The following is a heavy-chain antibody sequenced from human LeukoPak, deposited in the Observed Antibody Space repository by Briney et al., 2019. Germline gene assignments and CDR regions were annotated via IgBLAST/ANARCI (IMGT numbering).Heavy chain of an antibody. D-gene: IGHD1-14*01. CDR3: ARHDGRTQNWYFDL. V-gene: IGHV3-53*01. CDR2: IYSVAST. CDR1: GFTVSSNY. Sequence: PGGSLRLSCAASGFTVSSNYMSWVRQAPGKGLEWVSFIYSVASTYYADSVKGRFTISRDNSKNTLYLQMNSLRAEDTAVYYCARHDGRTQNWYFDLWGRGTLVAVSS. J-gene: IGHJ2*01.